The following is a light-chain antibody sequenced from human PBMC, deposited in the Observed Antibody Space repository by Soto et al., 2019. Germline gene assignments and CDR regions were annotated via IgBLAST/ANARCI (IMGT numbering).Light chain of an antibody. V-gene: IGKV1-5*01. CDR2: DAS. CDR1: QIISHY. J-gene: IGKJ1*01. CDR3: QQYNSYST. Sequence: DIQMTQSPSTLSSSVGDRFTITCRASQIISHYLAWYQQKPGKAPKLLIFDASSLGSGVPSRFSGRGSGTEFTITISSLQPDDFATYYCQQYNSYSTFGQGTKVDIK.